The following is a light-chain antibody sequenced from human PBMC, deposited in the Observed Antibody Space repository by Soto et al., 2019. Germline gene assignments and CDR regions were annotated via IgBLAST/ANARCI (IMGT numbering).Light chain of an antibody. CDR3: QQYSTSPPEYT. J-gene: IGKJ2*01. CDR2: GAS. Sequence: PGERATLSCRTSQTVSNTYLAWYQQKPGQAPRLLIYGASSRATGIQDRFSGSGSGTDFTLTISRLEPEDFAVYYCQQYSTSPPEYTFGQGTKLEIK. CDR1: QTVSNTY. V-gene: IGKV3-20*01.